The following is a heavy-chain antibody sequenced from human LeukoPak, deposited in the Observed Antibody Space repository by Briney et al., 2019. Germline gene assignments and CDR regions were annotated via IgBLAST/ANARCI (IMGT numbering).Heavy chain of an antibody. Sequence: GESLKISCKGSGYSFTSYWIGWVRQMPGKGLEWMGIIYPGDSDTRYSPSFQGRVTISTDKSIGTAYLQWSSLKASDTAIYFCARQGAAAGESVDFYYYMDVWGKGTTVTASS. CDR2: IYPGDSDT. J-gene: IGHJ6*03. D-gene: IGHD6-13*01. CDR1: GYSFTSYW. CDR3: ARQGAAAGESVDFYYYMDV. V-gene: IGHV5-51*01.